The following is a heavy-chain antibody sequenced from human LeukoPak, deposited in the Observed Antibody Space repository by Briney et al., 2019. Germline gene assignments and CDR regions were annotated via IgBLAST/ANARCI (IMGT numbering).Heavy chain of an antibody. Sequence: ETLPLTCTVSGGSISSNNYYWGWIRQAPGKGLEWIGSIYYGGSTYYNPSLKSRVTISVDTSKNHFSLNLSSVTAADTAVYYCARRLASSSDTFDYWGQGTLVTVSS. V-gene: IGHV4-39*02. CDR3: ARRLASSSDTFDY. D-gene: IGHD4-17*01. CDR2: IYYGGST. J-gene: IGHJ4*02. CDR1: GGSISSNNYY.